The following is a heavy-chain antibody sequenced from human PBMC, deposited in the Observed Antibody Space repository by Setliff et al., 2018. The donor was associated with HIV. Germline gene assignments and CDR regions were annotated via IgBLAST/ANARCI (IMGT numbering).Heavy chain of an antibody. V-gene: IGHV3-30*03. CDR3: ASARIPTGGTSTSFDY. J-gene: IGHJ4*02. D-gene: IGHD1-1*01. CDR2: ISYDGSRI. CDR1: GFTFSSYA. Sequence: PGGSLRLSCAASGFTFSSYAMYWVRQAPGKGLEWVSAISYDGSRIHYADSVKGRFTISRDNSKNTLYLQVNSLRPEDTAVYHCASARIPTGGTSTSFDYWGQGTLVTVSS.